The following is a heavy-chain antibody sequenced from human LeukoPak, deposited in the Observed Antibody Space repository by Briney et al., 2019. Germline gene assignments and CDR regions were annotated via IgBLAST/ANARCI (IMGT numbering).Heavy chain of an antibody. V-gene: IGHV1-3*01. CDR3: ARDFLGEVVPASWSY. CDR1: GYTFTSYG. D-gene: IGHD2-2*01. CDR2: INAGNGVT. Sequence: ASVKVSCKASGYTFTSYGMHWVRQAPGHRLEWMGWINAGNGVTKYSQMFQGRVTITRDTSASTAYMELSSLRSDDTAVYYCARDFLGEVVPASWSYWGQGTLVTVSS. J-gene: IGHJ4*02.